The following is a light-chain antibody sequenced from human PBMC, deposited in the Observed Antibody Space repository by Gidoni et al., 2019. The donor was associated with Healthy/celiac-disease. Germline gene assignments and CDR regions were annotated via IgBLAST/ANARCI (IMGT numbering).Light chain of an antibody. CDR1: ALPKQY. CDR3: QSADSSGTYVV. Sequence: SYELTQPPSVSVSPGTTARITCSGDALPKQYAYWYQQKPGKAPVLVIYKDSERPSGIPERFSGSSSGTTVTLTISGVQAEDEADYYCQSADSSGTYVVFGGGTKLTVL. V-gene: IGLV3-25*03. CDR2: KDS. J-gene: IGLJ2*01.